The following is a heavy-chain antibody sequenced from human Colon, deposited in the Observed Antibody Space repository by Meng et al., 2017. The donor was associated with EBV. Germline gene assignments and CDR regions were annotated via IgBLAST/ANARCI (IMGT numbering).Heavy chain of an antibody. V-gene: IGHV4-39*07. CDR2: IYYTGST. Sequence: LPLQESGPGLVRPSETLSLTCSVSGDSISGSGDYWGWVRQPPGKGLEWIGNIYYTGSTYYNPSLKSRVTISVGTSKNQFSLKVTSMTAADTAVYYCARDGPLLWGPGTLVTVSS. CDR3: ARDGPLL. CDR1: GDSISGSGDY. J-gene: IGHJ4*02.